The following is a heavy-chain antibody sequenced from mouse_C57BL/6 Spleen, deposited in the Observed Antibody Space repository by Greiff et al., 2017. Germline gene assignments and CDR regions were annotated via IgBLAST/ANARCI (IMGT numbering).Heavy chain of an antibody. D-gene: IGHD4-1*01. CDR3: ARTGTGFAY. CDR2: IYPGDGDT. J-gene: IGHJ3*01. Sequence: QVQLQQSGPELVKPGASVKISCKASGYAFSSSWMNWVKQRPGKGLEWIGRIYPGDGDTNYNGKFKGKATLTADKTSSTAYMQLSSLTSEDAAVYFCARTGTGFAYWGQGTLGTVSA. CDR1: GYAFSSSW. V-gene: IGHV1-82*01.